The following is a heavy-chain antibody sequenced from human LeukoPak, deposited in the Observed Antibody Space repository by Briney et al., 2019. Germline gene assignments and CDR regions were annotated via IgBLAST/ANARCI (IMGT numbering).Heavy chain of an antibody. CDR3: ARGRPSHGLLLWFGES. Sequence: SVKVSCKASGGTFSSYAISWVRQAPGQGREWMGRIIPIFGIANYAQKFQGRVTITADKSTSTAYMELSSLRSEDTAVYYCARGRPSHGLLLWFGESWGQGTLVTVSS. J-gene: IGHJ4*02. D-gene: IGHD3-10*01. V-gene: IGHV1-69*04. CDR1: GGTFSSYA. CDR2: IIPIFGIA.